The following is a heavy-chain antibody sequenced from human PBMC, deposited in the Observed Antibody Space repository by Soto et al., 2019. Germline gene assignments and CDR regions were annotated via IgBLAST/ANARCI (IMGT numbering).Heavy chain of an antibody. J-gene: IGHJ5*02. CDR3: ASTPTVPAASWFDP. Sequence: QVQLQESGPGLVKPSETLSLTCTVSGGSISSYYWSWIRQPPGKGLEWIGYIYYSGSTNYNPSLKSRITISVDTSKNQFSLKLSSVTAADTAVYYCASTPTVPAASWFDPWGQGTLVTVSS. D-gene: IGHD2-2*01. V-gene: IGHV4-59*01. CDR1: GGSISSYY. CDR2: IYYSGST.